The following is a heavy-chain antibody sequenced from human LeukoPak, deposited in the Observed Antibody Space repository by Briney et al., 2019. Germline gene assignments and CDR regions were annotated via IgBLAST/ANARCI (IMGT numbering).Heavy chain of an antibody. CDR3: ARASYSSSWYPYYYYGMDV. J-gene: IGHJ6*02. Sequence: PSQTLSLTCAVSGGSISSGGYSWSWIRQPPGKGLEWIGYIYHSGSTYYNPSLKSRVTISVDRSKNQFSLKLSSVTAADTAVYYCARASYSSSWYPYYYYGMDVWGQGTTVTVSS. D-gene: IGHD6-13*01. CDR2: IYHSGST. V-gene: IGHV4-30-2*01. CDR1: GGSISSGGYS.